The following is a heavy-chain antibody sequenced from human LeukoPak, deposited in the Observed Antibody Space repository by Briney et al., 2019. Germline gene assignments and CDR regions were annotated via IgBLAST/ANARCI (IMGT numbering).Heavy chain of an antibody. D-gene: IGHD3-9*01. V-gene: IGHV3-48*02. CDR2: IRSTDGAI. J-gene: IGHJ4*02. Sequence: GGSLRLSCAASGFTLNIYSMNWVRQAPGKGLEWLSYIRSTDGAIAYADSVKGRFTISRDDAKNSLYLQMNSLRDEDTAVYYCARDRDWAFDYWGQGTLITVSS. CDR3: ARDRDWAFDY. CDR1: GFTLNIYS.